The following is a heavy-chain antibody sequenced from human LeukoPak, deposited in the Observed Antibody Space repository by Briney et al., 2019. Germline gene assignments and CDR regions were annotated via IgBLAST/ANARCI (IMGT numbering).Heavy chain of an antibody. CDR3: AKDQVWSSRYGDYYMDV. CDR2: ISGSGGST. J-gene: IGHJ6*03. Sequence: GGSLRLSCAASGFTFSSYSMNWVRQAPGKGLEWVSAISGSGGSTYYADSVKGRFTISRDNSKNTLYLQMNSLRAEDTAVYYCAKDQVWSSRYGDYYMDVWGKGTTVTVSS. CDR1: GFTFSSYS. V-gene: IGHV3-23*01. D-gene: IGHD6-13*01.